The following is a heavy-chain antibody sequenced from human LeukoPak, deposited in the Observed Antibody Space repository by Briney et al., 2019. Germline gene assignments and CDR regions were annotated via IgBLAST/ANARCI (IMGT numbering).Heavy chain of an antibody. V-gene: IGHV3-21*01. CDR3: ARDLVGAANERRFDY. D-gene: IGHD2-15*01. Sequence: GGSLRLSCAASGFTFSSYSMNWVRQAPGKGLEWVSSISSSSSYIYYADSVKGRFTISRDNAENSLYLQMNSLRAEDTAVYYCARDLVGAANERRFDYWGQGTLVTVSS. CDR1: GFTFSSYS. J-gene: IGHJ4*02. CDR2: ISSSSSYI.